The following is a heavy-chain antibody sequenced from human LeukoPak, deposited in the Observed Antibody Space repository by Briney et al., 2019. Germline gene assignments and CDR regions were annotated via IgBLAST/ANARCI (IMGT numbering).Heavy chain of an antibody. CDR2: ISTSGGST. D-gene: IGHD3-22*01. V-gene: IGHV3-23*01. J-gene: IGHJ4*02. CDR3: AIMHRYYDGSGYWVQ. CDR1: GFTFSSYA. Sequence: GGSLRLSCAASGFTFSSYAMSWVRQAPGKGLEWVSGISTSGGSTSYADSVKGRFTISRDNPRNTLYMQMNSLRDEDTAVYYCAIMHRYYDGSGYWVQWGQGTLATVSS.